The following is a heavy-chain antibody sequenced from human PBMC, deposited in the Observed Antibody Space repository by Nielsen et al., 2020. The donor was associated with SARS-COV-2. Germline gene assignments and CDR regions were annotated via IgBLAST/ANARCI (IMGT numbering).Heavy chain of an antibody. V-gene: IGHV1-69*04. CDR1: GGIFSSYA. Sequence: SVKVSCKASGGIFSSYAISWVRQAPGQGLEGMGRIIPIFGIANYAQKFQGRVTITADKSTSTAYMELSSLRSEDTAVYYCARGTYYYDSRIPPYNWFDPWGQGTLFTVSS. D-gene: IGHD3-22*01. J-gene: IGHJ5*02. CDR3: ARGTYYYDSRIPPYNWFDP. CDR2: IIPIFGIA.